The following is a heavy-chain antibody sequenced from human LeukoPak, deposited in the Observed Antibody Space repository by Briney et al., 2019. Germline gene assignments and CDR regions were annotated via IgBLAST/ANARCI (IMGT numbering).Heavy chain of an antibody. CDR1: GYTFTSYD. CDR2: MSPNSDNR. Sequence: ASVKVSCKASGYTFTSYDINWVRQATGQGLEGMGWMSPNSDNRGYEQNFQGRVTMTMDTSISTAYMELSSLRSEDTAVHYCAAIMVVTAGVAFNIWGQGTMVTVSS. V-gene: IGHV1-8*01. J-gene: IGHJ3*02. CDR3: AAIMVVTAGVAFNI. D-gene: IGHD2-21*02.